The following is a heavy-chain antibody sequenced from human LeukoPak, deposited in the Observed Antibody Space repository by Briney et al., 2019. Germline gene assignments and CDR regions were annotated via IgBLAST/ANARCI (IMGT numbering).Heavy chain of an antibody. CDR2: ISGSGGST. D-gene: IGHD6-19*01. Sequence: PGGSLRLSCAASGFTFSSYGMSWVRQAPGKGLEWVSAISGSGGSTYYADSVKGRFTISIDNSKNTLYLQMNSLTAEDTAVYYCAKLSGSGWYVPWYFDYWGQGTLVTVSS. CDR1: GFTFSSYG. V-gene: IGHV3-23*01. J-gene: IGHJ4*02. CDR3: AKLSGSGWYVPWYFDY.